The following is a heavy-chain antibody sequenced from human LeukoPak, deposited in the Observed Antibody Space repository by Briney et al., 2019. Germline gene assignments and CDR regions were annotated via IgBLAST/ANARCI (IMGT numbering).Heavy chain of an antibody. J-gene: IGHJ4*02. Sequence: SETLSLTCTVFNDSISSATYYWGWIRQPPGKGLEWIGSIYYSGSTYYSPSLKSRVTISVDMSKSHFSLKLNSVTAADTAVYYCARHSDSSGYYFDYWGQGTLVTVSS. CDR1: NDSISSATYY. CDR2: IYYSGST. D-gene: IGHD3-22*01. CDR3: ARHSDSSGYYFDY. V-gene: IGHV4-39*01.